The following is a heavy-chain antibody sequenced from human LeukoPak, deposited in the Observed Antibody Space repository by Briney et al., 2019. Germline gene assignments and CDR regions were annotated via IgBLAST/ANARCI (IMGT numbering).Heavy chain of an antibody. CDR3: AREASTEAIHAFDP. V-gene: IGHV3-30*02. CDR1: GLSFSRNG. CDR2: IQSDGSPK. J-gene: IGHJ5*02. D-gene: IGHD2-21*01. Sequence: PGGSLRLSCAASGLSFSRNGMHWVRQAPGKGLEWLAFIQSDGSPKYYADSVKGRFTISRDNSKNTLYLQMNSLRVEDTAVYYCAREASTEAIHAFDPWGQGTLVTVSA.